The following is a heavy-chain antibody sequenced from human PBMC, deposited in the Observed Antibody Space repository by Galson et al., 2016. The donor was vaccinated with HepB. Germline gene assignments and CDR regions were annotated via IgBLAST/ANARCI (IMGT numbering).Heavy chain of an antibody. CDR2: IYYRWIT. Sequence: SETLSLTCSVSSGSVSSNSYYWGWIRQPPGKGLEWIGSIYYRWITYYNSSLKIRVTISVDTSKNQFSLKLSSVTAADTAVYYCARHRVVVIGAAGYNWFDPWGQGTLVTVSS. V-gene: IGHV4-39*01. CDR1: SGSVSSNSYY. D-gene: IGHD2-15*01. J-gene: IGHJ5*02. CDR3: ARHRVVVIGAAGYNWFDP.